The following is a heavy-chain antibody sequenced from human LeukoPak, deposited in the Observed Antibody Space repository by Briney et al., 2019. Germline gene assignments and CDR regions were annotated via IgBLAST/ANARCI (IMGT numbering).Heavy chain of an antibody. CDR3: AELGITMIGGV. D-gene: IGHD3-10*02. Sequence: GGSLRLSCAASGFTFSSYTMNWVRQAPGKGLEWVSYISSSGSTIYHADSVKGRFTISRDNAKNSLYLQMNSLRAEDTAVYYCAELGITMIGGVWGKGTTVTISS. J-gene: IGHJ6*04. CDR1: GFTFSSYT. CDR2: ISSSGSTI. V-gene: IGHV3-48*04.